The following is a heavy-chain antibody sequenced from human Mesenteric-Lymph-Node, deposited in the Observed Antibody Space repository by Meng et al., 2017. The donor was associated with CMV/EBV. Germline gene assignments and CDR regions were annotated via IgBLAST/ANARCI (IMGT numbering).Heavy chain of an antibody. Sequence: KVSCKGSGYSFTSYWIGWVRQMPGKGLEWMEIIYPGDSDTRYSPSFQGQVTISADKSISTAYLQWSSLKASDTAMYYCARQKQWLVSYYYYYGMDVWGQGTTVTVSS. D-gene: IGHD6-19*01. J-gene: IGHJ6*02. V-gene: IGHV5-51*01. CDR1: GYSFTSYW. CDR3: ARQKQWLVSYYYYYGMDV. CDR2: IYPGDSDT.